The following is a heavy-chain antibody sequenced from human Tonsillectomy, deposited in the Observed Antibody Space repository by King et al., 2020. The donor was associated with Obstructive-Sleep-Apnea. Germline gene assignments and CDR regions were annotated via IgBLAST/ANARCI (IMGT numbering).Heavy chain of an antibody. CDR2: IYYSGST. V-gene: IGHV4-31*03. J-gene: IGHJ3*02. CDR1: VGSISSGGYY. Sequence: VQLQESGPGLVKPSQTLSLTCTVSVGSISSGGYYWSWIRQHPGKGLEWIGYIYYSGSTYYNPSLKSRVPLSVDTSKSQFSLRLSSVTAAATAVSYCAGGSLPLNAFDIWGQGTMVTVSS. CDR3: AGGSLPLNAFDI.